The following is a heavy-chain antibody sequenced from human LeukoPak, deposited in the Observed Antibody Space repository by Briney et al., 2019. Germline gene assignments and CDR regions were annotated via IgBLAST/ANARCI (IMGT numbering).Heavy chain of an antibody. J-gene: IGHJ5*02. Sequence: GASVKVSCKASGGTFSSYAISWVRQAPGQGLEWMGGIIPIFGTANYAQKFQGRVTITADESTSTAYMERSSLRSEDTAVYSCARWQGEGTWFDHWGQGTLVTVSS. CDR1: GGTFSSYA. CDR2: IIPIFGTA. V-gene: IGHV1-69*13. CDR3: ARWQGEGTWFDH. D-gene: IGHD3-10*01.